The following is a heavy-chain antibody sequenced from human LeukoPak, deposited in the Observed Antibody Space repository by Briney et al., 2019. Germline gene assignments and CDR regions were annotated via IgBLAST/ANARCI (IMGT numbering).Heavy chain of an antibody. CDR3: ARQLDGGDPEDAFDI. CDR2: IYPGDSTT. V-gene: IGHV5-51*01. Sequence: GESLKISCKGSGYSFPNYWIGWVRQMPGEGLAWMGVIYPGDSTTTYSPSFQGQVTISADKSISTAYLQWSSLRASDTAMYYCARQLDGGDPEDAFDIWGQGTMVTVSS. CDR1: GYSFPNYW. J-gene: IGHJ3*02. D-gene: IGHD2-21*02.